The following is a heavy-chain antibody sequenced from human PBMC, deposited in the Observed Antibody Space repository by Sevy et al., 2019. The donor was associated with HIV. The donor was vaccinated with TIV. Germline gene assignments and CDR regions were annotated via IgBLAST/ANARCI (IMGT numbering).Heavy chain of an antibody. V-gene: IGHV1-8*01. D-gene: IGHD6-6*01. CDR3: ARGASLYSSSIIEYDY. J-gene: IGHJ4*02. CDR2: MNPNSGNT. Sequence: ASVKVSCKASGYTFTFYDINWVRQATGQGLEWVGWMNPNSGNTGYAQKFQGRVTMTRNTSISTAYMELSSLRSEDTDWFDCARGASLYSSSIIEYDYWGQGTLVTVSS. CDR1: GYTFTFYD.